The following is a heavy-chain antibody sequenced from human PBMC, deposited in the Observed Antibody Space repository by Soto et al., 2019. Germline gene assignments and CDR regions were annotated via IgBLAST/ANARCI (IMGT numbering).Heavy chain of an antibody. CDR3: ARGGAGDQYYYGSGSYWDYYGMDV. V-gene: IGHV3-21*01. J-gene: IGHJ6*02. CDR2: ISSSSSYI. D-gene: IGHD3-10*01. Sequence: GSLRLSCAASGFTFSSYSMNWVRQAPGKGLEWVSSISSSSSYIYYADSVKGRFTISRDNAKNSLYLQMNSLRAEDTAVYYCARGGAGDQYYYGSGSYWDYYGMDVWGQGTTVTVSS. CDR1: GFTFSSYS.